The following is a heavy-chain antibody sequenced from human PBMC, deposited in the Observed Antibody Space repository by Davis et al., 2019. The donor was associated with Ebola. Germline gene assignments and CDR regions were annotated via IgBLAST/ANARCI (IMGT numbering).Heavy chain of an antibody. J-gene: IGHJ4*02. V-gene: IGHV5-51*01. D-gene: IGHD4-23*01. Sequence: GESLKISCKGSGYSFTTNWIGWVRQLPGRGLEWMGIIYPSDSDTRYSPSFQGQVTISADKSISTAFLPWSSLKASDTAMYYWARPDYGGKVDYWGQGTLVTVSS. CDR2: IYPSDSDT. CDR3: ARPDYGGKVDY. CDR1: GYSFTTNW.